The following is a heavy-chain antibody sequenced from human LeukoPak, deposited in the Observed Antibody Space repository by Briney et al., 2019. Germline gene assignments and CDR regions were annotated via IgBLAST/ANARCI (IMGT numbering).Heavy chain of an antibody. CDR1: GFTFSDYY. V-gene: IGHV3-11*01. D-gene: IGHD3-22*01. CDR3: ATNPDYYDSSGYFVY. CDR2: ISSSGSTI. Sequence: GGSLRLSCAASGFTFSDYYMSRIRQAPGEGLEWVSYISSSGSTIYYADSVKGRFTISRDNAKNSLYLQMNSLRAEDTAVYYCATNPDYYDSSGYFVYWGQGTLVTVSS. J-gene: IGHJ4*02.